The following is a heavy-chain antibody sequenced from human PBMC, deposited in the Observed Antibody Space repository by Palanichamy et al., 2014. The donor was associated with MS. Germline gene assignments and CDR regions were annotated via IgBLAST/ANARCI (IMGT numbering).Heavy chain of an antibody. D-gene: IGHD6-13*01. CDR3: AKGKGQQSVFDY. CDR2: ISGSGGGT. V-gene: IGHV3-23*04. J-gene: IGHJ4*02. CDR1: GFTFRNYA. Sequence: EVQLVESGGGLVQPGGSLRLSCAASGFTFRNYAMGWVRQAPGKGLEWVSIISGSGGGTFYADSVKGRFTISRDNSKNTLYLQMSSLRAEDTALYYCAKGKGQQSVFDYWGQGTLDTVSS.